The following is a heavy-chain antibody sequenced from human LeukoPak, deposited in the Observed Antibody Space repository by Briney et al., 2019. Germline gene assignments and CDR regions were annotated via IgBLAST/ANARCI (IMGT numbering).Heavy chain of an antibody. V-gene: IGHV4-4*07. CDR3: ASAPIAVAGKVFDY. J-gene: IGHJ4*02. Sequence: SETPSPTCTVSGGSISSYYWRWIRQPAGKGLEWIGRIYTSGSTNYNPSLKSRVTMSVDTSKNQFSLKLSSVTAADTAVYYCASAPIAVAGKVFDYWGQGTLVTVSS. CDR1: GGSISSYY. CDR2: IYTSGST. D-gene: IGHD6-19*01.